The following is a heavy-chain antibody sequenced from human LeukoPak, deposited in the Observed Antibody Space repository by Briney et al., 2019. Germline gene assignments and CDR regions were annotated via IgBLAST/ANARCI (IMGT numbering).Heavy chain of an antibody. J-gene: IGHJ6*03. D-gene: IGHD2-8*01. CDR3: ARDPGGVLGDYPYYYMDV. CDR2: IIPIFGTA. V-gene: IGHV1-69*13. Sequence: GAPVKVSCKASGGTFSSYAISWVRQAPVQGLEWMGGIIPIFGTANYAQKFQGRVTITADESTSTAYMELSSLRSEDTAVYYCARDPGGVLGDYPYYYMDVWGKGTTVTISS. CDR1: GGTFSSYA.